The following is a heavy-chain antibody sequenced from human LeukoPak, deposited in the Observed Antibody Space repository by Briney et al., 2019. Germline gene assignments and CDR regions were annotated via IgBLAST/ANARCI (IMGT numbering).Heavy chain of an antibody. CDR1: GYTLTELS. CDR2: FDPEDGET. CDR3: ATDLNTMVRGVIIPPPY. V-gene: IGHV1-24*01. Sequence: GASVKVSCKVSGYTLTELSMHWVRQAPGKGLEWMGGFDPEDGETIYAQKFQGRVTMTEDTSTETAYMELSSLRSEDTAVYYCATDLNTMVRGVIIPPPYWGQGTLVTVSS. D-gene: IGHD3-10*01. J-gene: IGHJ4*02.